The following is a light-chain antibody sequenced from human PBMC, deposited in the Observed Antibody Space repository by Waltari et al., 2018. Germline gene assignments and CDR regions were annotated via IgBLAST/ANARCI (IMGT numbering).Light chain of an antibody. J-gene: IGKJ1*01. CDR1: QSVSSSY. CDR2: GAS. V-gene: IGKV3-20*01. CDR3: QQYGSSPPWT. Sequence: EIVLTQSPGTLSLSPGERATLSGRASQSVSSSYLSWYQQKPGQAPRLLIYGASSRATGIPDRFSGSGSGTDFTLTISRLEPEDFAVYYCQQYGSSPPWTFGQGTKVEIK.